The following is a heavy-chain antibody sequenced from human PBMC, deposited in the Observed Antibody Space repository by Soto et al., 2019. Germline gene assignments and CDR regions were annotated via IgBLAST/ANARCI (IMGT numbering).Heavy chain of an antibody. J-gene: IGHJ4*02. CDR1: GFTFSSYA. V-gene: IGHV3-30-3*01. CDR2: ISYDGSNK. D-gene: IGHD3-16*01. CDR3: ARDSSFYVWGSKARDVGYFDY. Sequence: GGSLRLSCAASGFTFSSYAMHWVRQAPGKGLEWVAVISYDGSNKYYADSVKGRFTISRDNSKNTLYLQMNSLRAEDTAVYYCARDSSFYVWGSKARDVGYFDYWGQGTLVTVSS.